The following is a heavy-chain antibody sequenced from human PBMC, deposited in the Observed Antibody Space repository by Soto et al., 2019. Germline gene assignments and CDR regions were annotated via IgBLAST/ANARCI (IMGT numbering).Heavy chain of an antibody. V-gene: IGHV4-4*02. D-gene: IGHD6-19*01. Sequence: SETLSLTCAVSGGSISSSNWWSWVRKLPGKGLEWIGEIYHSGSTNYNPSLKSRVTISVDKSKNQFSLKLSSVTAADTAVYYCAREPGAGYYYGMDVWGQGTTVTVSS. CDR3: AREPGAGYYYGMDV. CDR1: GGSISSSNW. CDR2: IYHSGST. J-gene: IGHJ6*02.